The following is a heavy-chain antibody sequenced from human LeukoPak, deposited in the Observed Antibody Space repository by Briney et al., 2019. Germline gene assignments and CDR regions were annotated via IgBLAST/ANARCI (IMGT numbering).Heavy chain of an antibody. CDR2: ISAYNGNT. J-gene: IGHJ5*02. CDR1: GYTFTSYG. Sequence: ASVKVSCTASGYTFTSYGISWVRQAPGQGLEWMGWISAYNGNTNSTQKLQGRVTMTTDTSTSTAYMELRSLRSDDTAVYYCALPGAYYYDSSVLDPWGQGTLVTVSS. CDR3: ALPGAYYYDSSVLDP. D-gene: IGHD3-22*01. V-gene: IGHV1-18*01.